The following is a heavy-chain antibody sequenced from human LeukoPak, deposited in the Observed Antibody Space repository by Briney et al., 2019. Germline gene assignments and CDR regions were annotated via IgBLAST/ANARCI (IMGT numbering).Heavy chain of an antibody. CDR3: AAFFGSGTYFIDY. J-gene: IGHJ4*02. CDR1: GFTFSNYV. V-gene: IGHV3-23*01. Sequence: GGSLRLSCAASGFTFSNYVMTWVRQAPGKGLEWVSTISGSAETTYYADSVKGRFTISRDNSKNTLYLQMNSLKAEDTAVYYCAAFFGSGTYFIDYWGQGTVVSVSS. CDR2: ISGSAETT. D-gene: IGHD3-10*01.